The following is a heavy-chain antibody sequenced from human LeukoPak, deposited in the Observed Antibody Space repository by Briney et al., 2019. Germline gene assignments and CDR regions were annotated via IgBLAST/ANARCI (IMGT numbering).Heavy chain of an antibody. V-gene: IGHV5-51*01. CDR3: AREARGSYRFDY. D-gene: IGHD1-26*01. J-gene: IGHJ4*02. Sequence: GESLKISCEGSGYSFTTYWIGWVRQMPGKGLEWMGIVYPGDSDARYSPSLQGQVTISADKSISTAYLQWSSLKASDTAMYYCAREARGSYRFDYWGQGTLVTVSS. CDR1: GYSFTTYW. CDR2: VYPGDSDA.